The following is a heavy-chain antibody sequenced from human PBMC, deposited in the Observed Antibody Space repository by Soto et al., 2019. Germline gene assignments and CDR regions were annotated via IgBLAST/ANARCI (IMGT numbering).Heavy chain of an antibody. J-gene: IGHJ4*02. Sequence: PGGSLRLSCAASGFTLTIYGMNWVRQAPGQGLEWVAVISYDGSNKYYADSVKGRFTISRDISKNTLYLQMNSLGAEDTAVYYCAKETPSRRPYYDNTGYYYFDSWGQGTLVTVSS. V-gene: IGHV3-30*18. CDR2: ISYDGSNK. D-gene: IGHD3-22*01. CDR1: GFTLTIYG. CDR3: AKETPSRRPYYDNTGYYYFDS.